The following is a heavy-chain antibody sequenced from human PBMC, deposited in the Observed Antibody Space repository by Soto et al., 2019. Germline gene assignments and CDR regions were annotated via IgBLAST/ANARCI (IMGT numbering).Heavy chain of an antibody. Sequence: SETLSLTCAVYGGSFSGYYWTWIRQPPGKGLEWIGEIGHGGNTNYNPSLKSRVTMSVDTSKNQFSLNLSSVTAADTAVYYCARVVWSALYYYYYMDVWGTGTTVTVSS. V-gene: IGHV4-34*01. CDR2: IGHGGNT. CDR1: GGSFSGYY. CDR3: ARVVWSALYYYYYMDV. J-gene: IGHJ6*03. D-gene: IGHD3-3*01.